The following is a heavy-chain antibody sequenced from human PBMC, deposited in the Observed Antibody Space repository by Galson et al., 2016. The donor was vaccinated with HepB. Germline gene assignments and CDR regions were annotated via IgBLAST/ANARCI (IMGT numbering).Heavy chain of an antibody. J-gene: IGHJ6*02. D-gene: IGHD3-10*01. V-gene: IGHV3-74*01. CDR1: GFTFNYYW. CDR3: ARGEWGGFNV. CDR2: IHNDGSKI. Sequence: SLRLSCAASGFTFNYYWMHWVRQAPGKGLVWVSHIHNDGSKITYADSVKGRFTISRDNAKNMLYLQMSSLRAEDTAVYYCARGEWGGFNVWGQGTTVIVSS.